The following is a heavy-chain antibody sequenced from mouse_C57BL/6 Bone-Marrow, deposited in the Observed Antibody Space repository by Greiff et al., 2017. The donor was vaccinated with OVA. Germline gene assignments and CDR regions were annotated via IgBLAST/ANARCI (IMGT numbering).Heavy chain of an antibody. J-gene: IGHJ4*01. CDR2: ISYDGSN. CDR3: ARAPGYYGSKYYAMDY. V-gene: IGHV3-6*01. D-gene: IGHD1-1*01. CDR1: GYSITSGYY. Sequence: EVQLQQSGPGLVKPSQSLSLTCSVTGYSITSGYYWNWIRQFPGNKLEWMGYISYDGSNNYNPSLKNRISITRDTSKNQFFLKLNSVTTEDTATYYCARAPGYYGSKYYAMDYWGQGTSVTVSS.